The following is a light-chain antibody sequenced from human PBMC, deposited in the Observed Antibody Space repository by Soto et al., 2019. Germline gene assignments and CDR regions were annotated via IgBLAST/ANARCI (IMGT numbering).Light chain of an antibody. Sequence: DIQMTQSPSTLSASVGDRVTITCRASQSISSWLAWYQQKPGKAPKLLIYDASSLESGVPSRFSGSGSGTEFTLTISSLQPDDFATYCCQQDNSYYTVGQGTKLEIK. V-gene: IGKV1-5*01. CDR1: QSISSW. CDR3: QQDNSYYT. CDR2: DAS. J-gene: IGKJ2*01.